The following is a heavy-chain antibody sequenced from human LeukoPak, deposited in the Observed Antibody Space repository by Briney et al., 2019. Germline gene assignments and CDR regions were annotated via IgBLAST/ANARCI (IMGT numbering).Heavy chain of an antibody. V-gene: IGHV1-18*01. CDR2: ISAYNGNT. D-gene: IGHD4-17*01. CDR3: ARHGEAYYYYYMDV. J-gene: IGHJ6*03. Sequence: GASVTVSFKASGYTFTSYGISWVRQAPGQGLEWMGWISAYNGNTNYAQKLQGRVTMTTDTSTSTAYMELRSLRSDDTAVYYCARHGEAYYYYYMDVWGKGTTVTVSS. CDR1: GYTFTSYG.